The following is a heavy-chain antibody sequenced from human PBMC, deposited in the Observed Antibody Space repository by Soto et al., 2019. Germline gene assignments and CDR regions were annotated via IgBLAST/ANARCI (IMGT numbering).Heavy chain of an antibody. V-gene: IGHV3-23*01. CDR3: AKVLQISLMRGYSYAFDV. CDR2: ISGSGVNT. Sequence: EVQLLDSGGGLVQPGGSLRLSCAASGFTFKNSAMSWVRQAPGKGLEWVSSISGSGVNTHYEDSVKGRFTISSDNSNNTVNLQMNSLRAEDTAVYYCAKVLQISLMRGYSYAFDVWGEGTMVTVSP. J-gene: IGHJ3*01. CDR1: GFTFKNSA. D-gene: IGHD6-25*01.